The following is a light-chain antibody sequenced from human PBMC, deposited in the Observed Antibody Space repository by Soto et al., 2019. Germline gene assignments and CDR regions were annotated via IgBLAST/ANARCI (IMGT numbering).Light chain of an antibody. V-gene: IGKV3-20*01. CDR2: GGS. J-gene: IGKJ1*01. Sequence: EIVLTQSPGTLSLSPGERATLSCRASQSVGSTYLAWYQQQPGQAPRLLIYGGSSRATGIPDRFSGSGSGTHFTLTISRQEPGEGAVYCCQQYGASPWTFGQGNKVEI. CDR3: QQYGASPWT. CDR1: QSVGSTY.